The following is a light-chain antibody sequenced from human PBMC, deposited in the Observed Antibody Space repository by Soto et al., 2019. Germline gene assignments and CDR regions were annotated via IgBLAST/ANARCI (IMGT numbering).Light chain of an antibody. CDR3: QQYGYSFRA. CDR1: QSVSSSY. Sequence: EILLTQSPGTLSLSPGERATLSCRASQSVSSSYLSWYQLKPGQAPRLLIYGASSRATGIPDRFSGSGSGPDFTLTISRLEPEDFAVYYCQQYGYSFRAFGQGTKV. V-gene: IGKV3-20*01. CDR2: GAS. J-gene: IGKJ1*01.